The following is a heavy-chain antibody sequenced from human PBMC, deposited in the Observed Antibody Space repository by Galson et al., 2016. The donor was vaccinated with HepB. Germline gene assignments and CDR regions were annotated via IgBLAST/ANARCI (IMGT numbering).Heavy chain of an antibody. J-gene: IGHJ4*02. CDR2: ISYNGHKK. CDR3: AKGKGGSGYYFDS. Sequence: SLRLSCAASGFIFSNYDMYWVRQAPGKGLEWMSHISYNGHKKNYADSVKARFTISRDDSNNTIYLQMHSLTPDDTAVYYCAKGKGGSGYYFDSWGQGTLVTVSS. CDR1: GFIFSNYD. D-gene: IGHD6-19*01. V-gene: IGHV3-30*18.